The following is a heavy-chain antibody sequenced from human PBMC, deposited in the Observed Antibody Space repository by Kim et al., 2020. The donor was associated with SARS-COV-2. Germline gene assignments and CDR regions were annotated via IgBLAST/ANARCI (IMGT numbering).Heavy chain of an antibody. D-gene: IGHD6-13*01. J-gene: IGHJ4*02. CDR3: ARGWGDSSSWYFVDY. CDR2: IDPSDSYT. V-gene: IGHV5-10-1*01. CDR1: GYSFTSYW. Sequence: GESLKISCKGSGYSFTSYWISWVRQMPGKGLEWMGRIDPSDSYTNYSPSFQGHVTISADKSISTAYLQWSSLKASDTAMYYCARGWGDSSSWYFVDYWGQGTLVTVSS.